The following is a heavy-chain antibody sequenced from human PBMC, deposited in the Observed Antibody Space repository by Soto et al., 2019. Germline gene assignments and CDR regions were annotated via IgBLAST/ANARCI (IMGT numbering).Heavy chain of an antibody. CDR2: ISYDGSNK. V-gene: IGHV3-30-3*01. CDR3: ARNGDRSPLSSSDS. D-gene: IGHD2-21*01. Sequence: TGGSLRLSCAASGFTFSSYAMHWVRQAPGKGLEWVAVISYDGSNKYYADSVKGRFTISRDNSKNTLYLQMNSLRAEDTAVYYCARNGDRSPLSSSDSCGPAPLLTGFS. J-gene: IGHJ5*01. CDR1: GFTFSSYA.